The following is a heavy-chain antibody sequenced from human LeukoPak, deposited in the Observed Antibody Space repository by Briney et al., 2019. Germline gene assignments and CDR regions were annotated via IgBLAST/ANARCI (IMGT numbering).Heavy chain of an antibody. CDR2: INHSGST. CDR3: ASGAERRSRWFDP. V-gene: IGHV4-34*01. D-gene: IGHD1-1*01. CDR1: GGSFSGYY. Sequence: SETLSLTCAVYGGSFSGYYWSWIRQPPGKGLEWIGEINHSGSTNYNPSLKSRVTISVDTSKNQFSLKLSSVTAADTAVYYCASGAERRSRWFDPWGQGTLVTVSS. J-gene: IGHJ5*02.